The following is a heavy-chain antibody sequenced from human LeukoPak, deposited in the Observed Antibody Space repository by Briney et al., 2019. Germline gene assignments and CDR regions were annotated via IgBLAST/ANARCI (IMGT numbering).Heavy chain of an antibody. D-gene: IGHD5-18*01. Sequence: SETLSLTCAVYGGSFSGYYWSWIRQPPGKGLEWIGEINHSGSTNYNPSLKSRVTISVDTSKNQFSLKLSSVTAADTAVYYCARLPRPGYSYGYGYWGQGTLVTASS. V-gene: IGHV4-34*01. J-gene: IGHJ4*02. CDR1: GGSFSGYY. CDR3: ARLPRPGYSYGYGY. CDR2: INHSGST.